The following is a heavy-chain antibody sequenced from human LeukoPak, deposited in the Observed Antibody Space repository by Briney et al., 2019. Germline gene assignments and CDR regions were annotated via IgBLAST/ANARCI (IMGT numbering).Heavy chain of an antibody. CDR2: INPHSGGT. D-gene: IGHD4-23*01. V-gene: IGHV1-2*02. CDR1: GYTFTGYY. J-gene: IGHJ4*02. Sequence: ASVKVSCKASGYTFTGYYMHWVRQAPGQGLEWMGWINPHSGGTNSAQKFHGRVTMTRDTSISTAYMELSRLRSDDTHVYYCARAYDYGGNLVPFDYWGQGTLVTVSS. CDR3: ARAYDYGGNLVPFDY.